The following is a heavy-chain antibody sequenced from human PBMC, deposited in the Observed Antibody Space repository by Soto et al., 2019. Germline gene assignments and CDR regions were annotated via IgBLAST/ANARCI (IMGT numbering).Heavy chain of an antibody. CDR3: AKDRGWLVPDY. CDR1: GFTFSSYG. Sequence: QVQLVESGGGVVQPGRSLRLSCAASGFTFSSYGMHWVRQAPGKGLEWVAVISYDGSNKYYADSVKGRFTISRDNSKNTLYLQLNSLRAEDTAVYYCAKDRGWLVPDYWGQGTMVTFSS. V-gene: IGHV3-30*18. CDR2: ISYDGSNK. D-gene: IGHD6-19*01. J-gene: IGHJ4*02.